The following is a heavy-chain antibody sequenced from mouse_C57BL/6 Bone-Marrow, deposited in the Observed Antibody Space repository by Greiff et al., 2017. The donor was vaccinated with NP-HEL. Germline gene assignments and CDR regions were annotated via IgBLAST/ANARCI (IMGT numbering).Heavy chain of an antibody. CDR3: EREGYYGRSYLYWYCDV. D-gene: IGHD1-1*01. CDR1: GYTFTSYW. V-gene: IGHV1-69*01. J-gene: IGHJ1*03. CDR2: IDPSDSYT. Sequence: QVQLQQPGAELVMPGASVKLSCKASGYTFTSYWMHWVKQRPGQGLEWIGEIDPSDSYTNYNQKFKGKSTLTVDKSSSTAYMQLSSLTSEDSAVYYCEREGYYGRSYLYWYCDVWGTGTTVTVSS.